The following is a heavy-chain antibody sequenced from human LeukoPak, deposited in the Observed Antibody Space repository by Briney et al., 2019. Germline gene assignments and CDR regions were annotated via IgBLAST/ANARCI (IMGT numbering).Heavy chain of an antibody. CDR2: ISPTGPRI. Sequence: GGSLRLSCAASGFTFTDYYMSWIRQAPGKGLEWISYISPTGPRIYYTDSVKGRFTISRDNAKKSLILQMNSLRADDTAVYYCARDYAGDTSGLVLDYWGQGTLVTVSS. CDR1: GFTFTDYY. CDR3: ARDYAGDTSGLVLDY. V-gene: IGHV3-11*01. J-gene: IGHJ4*02. D-gene: IGHD3-22*01.